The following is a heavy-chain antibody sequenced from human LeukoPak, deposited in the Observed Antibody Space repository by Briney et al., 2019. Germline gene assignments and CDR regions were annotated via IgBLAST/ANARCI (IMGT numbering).Heavy chain of an antibody. CDR2: IYYSGST. CDR3: ASGSSSFYYYYGMDV. D-gene: IGHD6-6*01. CDR1: GGSISSYY. J-gene: IGHJ6*02. V-gene: IGHV4-59*01. Sequence: SETLSPTCTVSGGSISSYYWSWIRQPPGKGLEWIGYIYYSGSTNYNPSLKSRVTISVDTSKNQFSLKLSSVTAADTAVYYCASGSSSFYYYYGMDVWGQGTTVTVSS.